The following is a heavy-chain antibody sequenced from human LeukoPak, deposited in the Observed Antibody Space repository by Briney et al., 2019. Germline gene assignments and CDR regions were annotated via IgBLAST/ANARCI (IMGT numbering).Heavy chain of an antibody. Sequence: GGTLRLSCAASGFTFSSYGMSWVRQAPGKGLEWVSTISGSGGSTYYADSVKGRFTISRDNSKNTLYLQMNSLRAEDAAVYYCAREFRDYYDSSGYPIEWGQGTLVTVSS. V-gene: IGHV3-23*01. CDR2: ISGSGGST. J-gene: IGHJ4*02. CDR3: AREFRDYYDSSGYPIE. D-gene: IGHD3-22*01. CDR1: GFTFSSYG.